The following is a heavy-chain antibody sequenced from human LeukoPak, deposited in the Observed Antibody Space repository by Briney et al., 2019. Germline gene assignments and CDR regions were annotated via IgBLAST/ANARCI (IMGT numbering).Heavy chain of an antibody. V-gene: IGHV3-74*01. D-gene: IGHD3-3*02. CDR3: ARDISTNYAY. CDR2: INNDGSIT. Sequence: GGSLRLSCAASGFTFSSFWMHWVRQAPGKGLVWVSRINNDGSITNYADSVKGRFTISRDNAKNTLYLQMNSLRAEDTAVYYCARDISTNYAYWGQGTLVTVSS. J-gene: IGHJ4*02. CDR1: GFTFSSFW.